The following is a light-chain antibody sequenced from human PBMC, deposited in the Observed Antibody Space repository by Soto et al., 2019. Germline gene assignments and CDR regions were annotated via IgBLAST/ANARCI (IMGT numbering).Light chain of an antibody. CDR3: QQYDTWPLT. CDR1: QSVDNN. CDR2: GAS. J-gene: IGKJ4*01. V-gene: IGKV3D-15*01. Sequence: EILMTQSPGTLSVSTGEGATLSCRASQSVDNNLAWYQQKHSQAPRLLIYGASTRPTGIPDRFSGSGSGTEFTLTISSRQSEDFAVYYCQQYDTWPLTFGGGTKVEIK.